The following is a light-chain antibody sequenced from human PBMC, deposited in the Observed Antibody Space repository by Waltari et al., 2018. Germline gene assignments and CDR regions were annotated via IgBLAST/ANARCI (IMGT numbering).Light chain of an antibody. CDR2: DVS. CDR3: QQRASSWVT. Sequence: IVLTQSPATLSLSPGERATLSCRASQGVVTYLAWFQQKPGQAPRLLMYDVSKRATGIPARFSGSGSWTDCTLTISCLEPEDFGVYYCQQRASSWVTFGGGTKVDIK. CDR1: QGVVTY. V-gene: IGKV3-11*01. J-gene: IGKJ4*01.